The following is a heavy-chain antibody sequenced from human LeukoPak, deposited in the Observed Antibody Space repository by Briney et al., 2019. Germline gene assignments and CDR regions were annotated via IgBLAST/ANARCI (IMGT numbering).Heavy chain of an antibody. Sequence: TSETLSLTCAVSGGSISSGGYSWSWIRQPPEKGLEWIGYIYHSGSTYYNPSLKSRVTISVDRSKNQFSLKLSSVTAADTAVYYCAGEVDHRFDPWGQGTLVTVSP. CDR3: AGEVDHRFDP. CDR1: GGSISSGGYS. D-gene: IGHD2-15*01. CDR2: IYHSGST. J-gene: IGHJ5*02. V-gene: IGHV4-30-2*01.